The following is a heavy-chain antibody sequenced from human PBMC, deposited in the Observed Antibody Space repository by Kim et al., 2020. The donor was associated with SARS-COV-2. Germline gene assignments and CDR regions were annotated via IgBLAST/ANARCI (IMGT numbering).Heavy chain of an antibody. J-gene: IGHJ4*02. CDR2: IKRDGSEK. CDR3: TSWGAGNY. Sequence: GGSLRLSCAASGFTFSTYWMSWVRQAPGKGLEWVANIKRDGSEKYYVDSVRGRFTISRDNAQNSLFLQMNSLRVEDTAVYYCTSWGAGNYWGPGTLVTVSS. CDR1: GFTFSTYW. D-gene: IGHD6-13*01. V-gene: IGHV3-7*01.